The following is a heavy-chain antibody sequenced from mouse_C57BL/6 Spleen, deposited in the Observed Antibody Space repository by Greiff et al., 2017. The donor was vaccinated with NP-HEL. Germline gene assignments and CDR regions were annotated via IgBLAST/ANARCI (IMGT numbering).Heavy chain of an antibody. J-gene: IGHJ1*03. Sequence: QVQLQQPGAELVMPGASVKLSCKASGYTFTSYWMHWVKQRPGQGLEWIGEIDPSDSYTNYNLKFKGKSTLTVDKSSSTAYMQLSSLTSEDSAVYYCARSGSSYYWYFDVWGTGTTVTVSS. CDR2: IDPSDSYT. V-gene: IGHV1-69*01. D-gene: IGHD1-1*01. CDR1: GYTFTSYW. CDR3: ARSGSSYYWYFDV.